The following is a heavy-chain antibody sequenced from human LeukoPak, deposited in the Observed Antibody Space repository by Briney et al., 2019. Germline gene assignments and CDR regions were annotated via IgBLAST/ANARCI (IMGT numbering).Heavy chain of an antibody. V-gene: IGHV3-23*01. J-gene: IGHJ4*02. CDR3: AKGRGYYYGSGDPYYFDY. CDR1: GFTFSSYA. D-gene: IGHD3-10*01. CDR2: ISGSGGST. Sequence: SGGSLRLSCAASGFTFSSYAMSWVRQAPGKGLEWVSAISGSGGSTYYADSVKGLFTISRDNSKNTLYLQMNSLRAEDTAVYYCAKGRGYYYGSGDPYYFDYWGQGTLVTVSS.